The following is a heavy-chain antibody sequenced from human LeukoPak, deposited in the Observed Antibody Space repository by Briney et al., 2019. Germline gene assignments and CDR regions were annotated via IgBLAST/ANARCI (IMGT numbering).Heavy chain of an antibody. J-gene: IGHJ4*02. CDR1: GFSFSSYG. CDR2: TSYDGRKK. Sequence: GGSLRLSCAASGFSFSSYGMHWVRQAPGKGLEWVAVTSYDGRKKYYADSVKGRFTISRDNSKNTLYMQMNSLRAEDTAVYYCAKEYCGGDCYDDYFDYWGQGTLVTVSS. CDR3: AKEYCGGDCYDDYFDY. V-gene: IGHV3-30*18. D-gene: IGHD2-21*02.